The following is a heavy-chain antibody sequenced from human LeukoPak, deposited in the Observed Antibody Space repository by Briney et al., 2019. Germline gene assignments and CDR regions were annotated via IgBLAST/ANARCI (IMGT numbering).Heavy chain of an antibody. J-gene: IGHJ4*02. CDR2: ISSTSSYI. CDR3: ARAFDGYDSGYFDY. V-gene: IGHV3-21*04. Sequence: RPGGSLRLSCAASGFTFSSYSMNWVRQAPGKGLEWVSSISSTSSYIYYADSVKGRFTISRDNSKNTLYVQMNSLRAEDTAVYYCARAFDGYDSGYFDYWGQGTLVPVSS. D-gene: IGHD5-12*01. CDR1: GFTFSSYS.